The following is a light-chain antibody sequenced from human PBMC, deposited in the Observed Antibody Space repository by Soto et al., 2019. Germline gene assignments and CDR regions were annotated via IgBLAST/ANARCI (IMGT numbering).Light chain of an antibody. Sequence: EIVLTQSPGTLSLSPGERATLSCRASQSVSCSYLAWYQQKPGQAPRLLIYGASSRATGIPDRFSGSGSATDFTLTISRLEPEDFAVYYCQQYGVSPWTFGQGTKVEIK. CDR3: QQYGVSPWT. J-gene: IGKJ1*01. V-gene: IGKV3-20*01. CDR2: GAS. CDR1: QSVSCSY.